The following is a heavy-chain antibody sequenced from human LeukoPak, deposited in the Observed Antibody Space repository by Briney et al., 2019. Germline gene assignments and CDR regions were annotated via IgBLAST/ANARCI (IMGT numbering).Heavy chain of an antibody. CDR2: FYYSGSP. CDR3: ARANSWLRYFDY. D-gene: IGHD6-13*01. V-gene: IGHV4-59*12. J-gene: IGHJ4*02. Sequence: SETLSLTCTVSGGSISSYYWSWIRQPPGKGLEWIGYFYYSGSPNYNPSLKSRVTISVDTSKNQFSLKLSSVTAADTAVYYCARANSWLRYFDYRGQGTLVTVSS. CDR1: GGSISSYY.